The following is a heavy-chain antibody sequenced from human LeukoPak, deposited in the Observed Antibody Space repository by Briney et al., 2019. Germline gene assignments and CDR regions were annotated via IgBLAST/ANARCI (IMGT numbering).Heavy chain of an antibody. D-gene: IGHD6-19*01. CDR2: IYYSGST. Sequence: SQILSLTCTVSGGSISSGGYDWSWIRQHPGKGLEWIGYIYYSGSTNCNPSLKSRVTISVDTSKNQFSLKLSSVTAADTAGYYCARSVAGTLLDYWGQGTLVTVSS. J-gene: IGHJ4*02. CDR3: ARSVAGTLLDY. CDR1: GGSISSGGYD. V-gene: IGHV4-31*03.